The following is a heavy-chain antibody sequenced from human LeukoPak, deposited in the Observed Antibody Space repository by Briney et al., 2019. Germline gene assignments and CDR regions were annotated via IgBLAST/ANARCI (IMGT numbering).Heavy chain of an antibody. Sequence: ASVKVSCKASGYTFTVYYMHWVRQAPGQGLEWMGWINPNSGGTNYGQKFQGRVTMTRDTSISTAYMELSRLRSDDTAVYYCARSGWELLPLQYFDLWGRGTLVTVSS. CDR2: INPNSGGT. D-gene: IGHD1-26*01. CDR3: ARSGWELLPLQYFDL. V-gene: IGHV1-2*02. J-gene: IGHJ2*01. CDR1: GYTFTVYY.